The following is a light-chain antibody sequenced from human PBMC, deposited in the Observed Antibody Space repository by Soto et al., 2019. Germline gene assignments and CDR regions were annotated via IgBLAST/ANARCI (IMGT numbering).Light chain of an antibody. CDR1: QPISNY. J-gene: IGKJ2*01. CDR2: AAS. CDR3: QQSYTFPFT. Sequence: DIQMTQSPSSLSASVGDRVTITCRASQPISNYLNWYQQKPGKAPKFLISAASTLQRGVPSRFSGYGSGTDFTLAISSLHPDDFATYYCQQSYTFPFTFGQGTKLDIK. V-gene: IGKV1-39*01.